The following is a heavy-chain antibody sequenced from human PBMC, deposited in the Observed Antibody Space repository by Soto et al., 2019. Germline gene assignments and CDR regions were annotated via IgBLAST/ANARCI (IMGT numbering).Heavy chain of an antibody. Sequence: LSCAASGFTFSSYATHWVRQAPGKGLEWVAVISYDGSNKYYADSVKGRFTISRDNSKNTLYLQMNSLRAEDTAVYYCARGRNYYDSSGYYSFFDYWGQGTLVTVSS. J-gene: IGHJ4*02. V-gene: IGHV3-30-3*01. CDR3: ARGRNYYDSSGYYSFFDY. D-gene: IGHD3-22*01. CDR2: ISYDGSNK. CDR1: GFTFSSYA.